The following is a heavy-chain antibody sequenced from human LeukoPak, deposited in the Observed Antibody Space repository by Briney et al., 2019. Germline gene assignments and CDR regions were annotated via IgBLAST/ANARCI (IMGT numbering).Heavy chain of an antibody. CDR3: ATIGGYYDSSGYY. D-gene: IGHD3-22*01. V-gene: IGHV1-2*06. CDR2: INPNSGGT. CDR1: GYTFTSYG. J-gene: IGHJ4*02. Sequence: GASVKVSCKASGYTFTSYGISWVRQAPGQGLEWMGRINPNSGGTNYAQKFQGRVTMTRDTSISTAYMELSRLRSDDTAVYYCATIGGYYDSSGYYWGQGTLVTVSS.